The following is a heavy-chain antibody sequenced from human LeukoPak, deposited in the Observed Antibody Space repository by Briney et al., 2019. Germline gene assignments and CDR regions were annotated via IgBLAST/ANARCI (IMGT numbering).Heavy chain of an antibody. D-gene: IGHD1-26*01. Sequence: GGSLRLSCAGSGFTFSGSAMHWVRQASGKGLEWVGRIRSKPNNYATAYAASVRGRFTISRDDSENMAFLQMNSLNTEDTAVCYCTSVLGGTSGYWGQGTLVTVSS. CDR1: GFTFSGSA. CDR2: IRSKPNNYAT. CDR3: TSVLGGTSGY. J-gene: IGHJ4*02. V-gene: IGHV3-73*01.